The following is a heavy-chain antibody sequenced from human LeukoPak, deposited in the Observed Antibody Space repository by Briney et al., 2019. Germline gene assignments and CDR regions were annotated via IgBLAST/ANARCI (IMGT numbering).Heavy chain of an antibody. CDR1: GYTFTGSY. CDR3: ARDPSNSRGWHPFFDY. J-gene: IGHJ4*02. CDR2: INPNSGGT. D-gene: IGHD6-19*01. Sequence: ASVKVSCKASGYTFTGSYMHWVRQAPGQGLEWVGRINPNSGGTSFAQKFQGSVTMTRDTSISTAYMKLSRLRSDDTAVYYCARDPSNSRGWHPFFDYWGQGTLVTVSS. V-gene: IGHV1-2*06.